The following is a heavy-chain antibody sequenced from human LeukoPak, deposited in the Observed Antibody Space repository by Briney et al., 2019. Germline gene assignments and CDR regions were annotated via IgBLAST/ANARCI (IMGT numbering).Heavy chain of an antibody. V-gene: IGHV3-21*01. D-gene: IGHD6-13*01. J-gene: IGHJ3*02. CDR2: ISSSSSYI. CDR1: GFTFSSYS. Sequence: GGSLKLSCAASGFTFSSYSMNWVRQAPGKGLEWVSSISSSSSYIYYADSVKGRFTISRDNAKNSLYLQMNSLRAEDTAVYYCARGAAATDDALDIGGQGTMVTVSS. CDR3: ARGAAATDDALDI.